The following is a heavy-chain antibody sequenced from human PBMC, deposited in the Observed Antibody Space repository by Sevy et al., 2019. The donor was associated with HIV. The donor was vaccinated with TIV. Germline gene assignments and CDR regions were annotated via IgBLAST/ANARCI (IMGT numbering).Heavy chain of an antibody. J-gene: IGHJ3*01. CDR3: ARNLSPSRAFDF. V-gene: IGHV3-23*01. CDR2: ISGSSGTT. D-gene: IGHD6-13*01. Sequence: GGSLRLSCAASGLTFSNYVMSWVRQAPGKGLEWLSVISGSSGTTYAAESVKGRFTISRDNSKNTLYLHMSSLGAEDTAVYYCARNLSPSRAFDFWGQGTRVTVSS. CDR1: GLTFSNYV.